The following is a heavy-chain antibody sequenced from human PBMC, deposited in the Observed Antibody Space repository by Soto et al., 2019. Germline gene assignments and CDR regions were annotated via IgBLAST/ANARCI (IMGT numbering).Heavy chain of an antibody. CDR1: GGAFIGYY. J-gene: IGHJ6*02. CDR3: ARGEAYYDILTGFQLYGMDV. D-gene: IGHD3-9*01. CDR2: INHSGST. V-gene: IGHV4-34*01. Sequence: PSETLSLTCAVYGGAFIGYYCIFIRQPPVKWLEWIVEINHSGSTNYNPSLKSRVTISVDTSKNQFSLKLSSVTAADTAVYYCARGEAYYDILTGFQLYGMDVWGQGTTVTVSS.